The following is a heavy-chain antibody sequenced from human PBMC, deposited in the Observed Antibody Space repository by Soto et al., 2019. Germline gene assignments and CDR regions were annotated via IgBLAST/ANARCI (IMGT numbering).Heavy chain of an antibody. CDR1: GGSFSGYY. D-gene: IGHD2-21*02. CDR2: INHSGTI. CDR3: ARADRTLVTSYSLDV. Sequence: SETLSLTCAVYGGSFSGYYWTWIRQPPGKGLEWIGEINHSGTINFNPSLKSRLTISLDTSKKHFPLKLSSVTDADTAAYYCARADRTLVTSYSLDVWGQGTTVTVS. V-gene: IGHV4-34*01. J-gene: IGHJ6*02.